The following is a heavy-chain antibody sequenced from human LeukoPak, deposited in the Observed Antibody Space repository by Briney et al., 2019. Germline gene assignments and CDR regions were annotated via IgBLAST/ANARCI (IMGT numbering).Heavy chain of an antibody. CDR3: ARDRWPGNFDI. CDR2: MNQDGSEE. D-gene: IGHD2-15*01. CDR1: GFTSSTYW. J-gene: IGHJ3*02. Sequence: GGSLRLSCAASGFTSSTYWMSWVRQAPGKGLEWVANMNQDGSEEYYVDSVKGRFTISRDNAKNSLYLQMNSLRAEDTAVYYCARDRWPGNFDIWGQGTMVTVSS. V-gene: IGHV3-7*05.